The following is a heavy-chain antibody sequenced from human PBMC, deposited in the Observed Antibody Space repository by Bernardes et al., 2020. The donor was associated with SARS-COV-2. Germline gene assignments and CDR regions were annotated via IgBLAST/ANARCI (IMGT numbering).Heavy chain of an antibody. CDR3: ARLAFYDSSGYFVGAIDI. CDR2: ISYSGIT. D-gene: IGHD3-22*01. CDR1: VGFIRSDY. Sequence: SQSLSPTGTVSVGFIRSDYWSWIRQPPGKGLEWIGYISYSGITNYHPSLKSRVTISSDTSKNQFSLKLSSVTAADTAVSYSARLAFYDSSGYFVGAIDIWGLGIMVTVSS. V-gene: IGHV4-59*01. J-gene: IGHJ3*02.